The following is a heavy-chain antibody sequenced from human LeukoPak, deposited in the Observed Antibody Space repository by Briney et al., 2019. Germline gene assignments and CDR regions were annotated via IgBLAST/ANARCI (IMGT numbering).Heavy chain of an antibody. CDR3: ARGRKKWFGESFGY. Sequence: SETLSLTCTVSGVSISSYYWSWIRQPPGEGLEWIGYIYYSGSTNYNPSLKSRVTISVDTSKNQFSLKLSSVTAADTAVYYCARGRKKWFGESFGYWGQGTLVTVSS. CDR1: GVSISSYY. D-gene: IGHD3-10*01. CDR2: IYYSGST. J-gene: IGHJ4*02. V-gene: IGHV4-59*12.